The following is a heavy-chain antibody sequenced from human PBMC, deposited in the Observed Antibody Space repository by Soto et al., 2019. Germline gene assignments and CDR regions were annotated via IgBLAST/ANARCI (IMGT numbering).Heavy chain of an antibody. J-gene: IGHJ3*02. D-gene: IGHD3-22*01. CDR1: GASVKTGGYY. CDR3: ASSLSYYDSSGAFDI. Sequence: PSETLSLTCTVSGASVKTGGYYWSWIRQPPGKGLEWIGYIYHSGSTYYNPSLKSRVTISVDRSKNQFSLKLSSVTAADTAVYYCASSLSYYDSSGAFDIWGQGTMVTVSS. CDR2: IYHSGST. V-gene: IGHV4-30-2*01.